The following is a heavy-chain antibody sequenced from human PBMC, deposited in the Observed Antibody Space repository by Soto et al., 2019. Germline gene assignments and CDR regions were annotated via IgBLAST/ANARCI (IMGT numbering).Heavy chain of an antibody. J-gene: IGHJ5*02. D-gene: IGHD2-15*01. CDR2: IIPIFGTA. V-gene: IGHV1-69*13. CDR3: AREGRQVVVAATLGLRWSDP. CDR1: GGTFSSYA. Sequence: SVKVSCKASGGTFSSYAISWVRQAPGQGLEWMGGIIPIFGTANYAQKFQGRVTITADESTSTAYMELSSLRSEDTAVYYCAREGRQVVVAATLGLRWSDPWGQRTLVSGSS.